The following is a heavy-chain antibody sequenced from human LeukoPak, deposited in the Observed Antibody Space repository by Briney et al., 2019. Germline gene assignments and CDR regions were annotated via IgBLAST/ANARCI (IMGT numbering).Heavy chain of an antibody. J-gene: IGHJ3*02. Sequence: GGSLRLSCAASGFTFSSYAMHWVRQAPGKGPEWVAVISYDGSNKYYADSVKGRFTISRDNSKNTLYLQMNSLRAEDTAVYYCAVPAEQLVPYDAFDIWGQGTMVTVSS. D-gene: IGHD6-6*01. CDR2: ISYDGSNK. CDR3: AVPAEQLVPYDAFDI. CDR1: GFTFSSYA. V-gene: IGHV3-30*04.